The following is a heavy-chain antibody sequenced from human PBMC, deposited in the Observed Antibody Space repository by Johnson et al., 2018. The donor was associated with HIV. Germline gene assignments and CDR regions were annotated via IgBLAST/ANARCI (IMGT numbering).Heavy chain of an antibody. Sequence: QVQLVESGGGVVQPGGSLRLSCAASGFTFRNYAMHWVRQAPGKGLEWVTVMSYDGSHKYSGDSVKGRFTISRDNSKNTLYLQMNSLRAEDTAVYYCASAEIAAAATGHDAFDIWGQGTMVTVSS. CDR3: ASAEIAAAATGHDAFDI. V-gene: IGHV3-30*04. CDR2: MSYDGSHK. D-gene: IGHD6-13*01. CDR1: GFTFRNYA. J-gene: IGHJ3*02.